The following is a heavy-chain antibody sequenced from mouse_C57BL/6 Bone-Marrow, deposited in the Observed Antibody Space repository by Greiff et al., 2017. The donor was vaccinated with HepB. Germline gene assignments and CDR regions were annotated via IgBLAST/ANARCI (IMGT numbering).Heavy chain of an antibody. CDR3: ARRGGFYYDYDWFAY. CDR2: IDPSDSYT. J-gene: IGHJ3*01. V-gene: IGHV1-59*01. D-gene: IGHD2-4*01. CDR1: GYTFTSYW. Sequence: QVQLQQPGAELVRPGTSVKLSCKASGYTFTSYWMHWVKQRPGQGLEWIGVIDPSDSYTNYHQKFKGKATLTVDTSSSTAYLQLSSLTSEDSAVYYCARRGGFYYDYDWFAYWGQGTLVTVSA.